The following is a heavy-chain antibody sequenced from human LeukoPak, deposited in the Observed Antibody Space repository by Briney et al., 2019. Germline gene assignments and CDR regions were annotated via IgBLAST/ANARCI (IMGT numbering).Heavy chain of an antibody. Sequence: ASVKVSCKASGYTFTSYGISWVRQAPGQGLEWMGWISAYNGNTNYAQKLQGRVTMTTDTSTSTAYMELRSLRSDDTAVYYCARVLLYYDFWSGQGAREYFQHWGQGTLVTVSS. CDR2: ISAYNGNT. J-gene: IGHJ1*01. D-gene: IGHD3-3*01. CDR3: ARVLLYYDFWSGQGAREYFQH. V-gene: IGHV1-18*01. CDR1: GYTFTSYG.